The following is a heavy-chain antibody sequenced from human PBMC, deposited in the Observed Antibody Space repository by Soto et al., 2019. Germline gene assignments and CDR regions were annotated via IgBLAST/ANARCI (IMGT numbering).Heavy chain of an antibody. CDR3: ARSPDSSGYYPRWYYYGMDV. J-gene: IGHJ6*02. D-gene: IGHD3-22*01. Sequence: QVQLQESGPGLVKPSGTLSLTCAVSGGSISSSNWWSWVRQPPGKGLEWIGEIYHSGSTNYNPSLKSPVTISVAKSKNQFSLRLSSVTAADTAVYYCARSPDSSGYYPRWYYYGMDVWGQGTTVTVSS. CDR1: GGSISSSNW. V-gene: IGHV4-4*02. CDR2: IYHSGST.